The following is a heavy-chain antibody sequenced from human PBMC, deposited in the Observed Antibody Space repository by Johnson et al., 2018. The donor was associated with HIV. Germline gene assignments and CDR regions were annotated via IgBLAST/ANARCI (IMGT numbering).Heavy chain of an antibody. J-gene: IGHJ3*02. Sequence: VQLVESGGGVVRPGGSLRVSCAASGFTFDEYVMSWVRQVPGKGLEWVSGINWNGGSTNYADSVKSRLPLSRDNAKNSLYLQMSSLRVEDSALYYCARVTIFGATKVDALDIWGQGTMVTVSS. CDR3: ARVTIFGATKVDALDI. CDR2: INWNGGST. V-gene: IGHV3-20*04. CDR1: GFTFDEYV. D-gene: IGHD3-3*01.